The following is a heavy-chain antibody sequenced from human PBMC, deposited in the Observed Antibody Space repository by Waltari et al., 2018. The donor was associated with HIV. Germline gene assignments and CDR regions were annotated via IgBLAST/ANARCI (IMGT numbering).Heavy chain of an antibody. CDR1: GFTFRNSN. CDR2: ISSSSTYM. J-gene: IGHJ4*02. V-gene: IGHV3-21*01. Sequence: EVHLLDPAGGLVKPVGSLRVSTAASGFTFRNSNLNWVRQAPGKGLEWVSAISSSSTYMYYADSLKGRFTVSRDNAKNSLYLQMDNLRAEDTAVYYCARGVIVRGTQHAANWGQGTLVTVSS. CDR3: ARGVIVRGTQHAAN. D-gene: IGHD1-26*01.